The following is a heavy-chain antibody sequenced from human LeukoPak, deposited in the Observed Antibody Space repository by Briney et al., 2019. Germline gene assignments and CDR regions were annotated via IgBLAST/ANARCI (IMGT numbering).Heavy chain of an antibody. D-gene: IGHD3-22*01. CDR1: GFTFSSYS. CDR2: ISSSSSTI. J-gene: IGHJ3*02. CDR3: ARKYYYDSSGYLRPGAFDI. Sequence: GGSLRLSCAASGFTFSSYSMNWVRQAPGKGLEWVSYISSSSSTIYYADSVKGRFTISRDNAKNSLYLQMNSLRDEDTAVYYCARKYYYDSSGYLRPGAFDIWGQGTMVTVSS. V-gene: IGHV3-48*02.